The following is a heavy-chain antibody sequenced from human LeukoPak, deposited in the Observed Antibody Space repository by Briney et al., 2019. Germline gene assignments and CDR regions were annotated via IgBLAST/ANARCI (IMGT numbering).Heavy chain of an antibody. CDR3: AKPRCSSTSCSLGYFDY. J-gene: IGHJ4*02. V-gene: IGHV3-23*01. D-gene: IGHD2-2*01. Sequence: GASLRLSCAVSGFTFSSYAMSWVRQAPGKGLEWVSAISGTGGSGSTYYAASVKGRFTISRDNSKNTLYLQMNSLRAEDTAVYYCAKPRCSSTSCSLGYFDYWGQGALVTVSS. CDR2: ISGTGGSGST. CDR1: GFTFSSYA.